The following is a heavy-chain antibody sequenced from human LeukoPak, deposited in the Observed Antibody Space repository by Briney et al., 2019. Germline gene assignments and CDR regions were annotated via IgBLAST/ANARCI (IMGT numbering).Heavy chain of an antibody. CDR1: GFTFSSYA. V-gene: IGHV3-30-3*01. CDR3: ARGYSSSSKGVDY. CDR2: ISYDGSNK. D-gene: IGHD6-6*01. Sequence: PPGGCLRLSCAASGFTFSSYAMHWVRQAPGKGLEWVAVISYDGSNKYYADSVKGRFTISRDNSKNTLYLQMNSLRAEDTAVYYCARGYSSSSKGVDYWGQGTLVTVSS. J-gene: IGHJ4*02.